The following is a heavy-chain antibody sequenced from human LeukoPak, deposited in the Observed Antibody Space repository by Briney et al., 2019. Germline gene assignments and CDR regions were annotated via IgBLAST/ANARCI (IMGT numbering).Heavy chain of an antibody. CDR2: IYYSGST. J-gene: IGHJ4*02. D-gene: IGHD3-16*02. CDR1: GGSFSGYY. Sequence: SETLSLTCAVYGGSFSGYYWSWIRQPPGKGLEWIGSIYYSGSTYYNPSLKSRATISVDTSKNQFSLKLSSVTAADTAVYYCARRYYDYVWGSYRTIEYWGQGTLVTVSS. V-gene: IGHV4-34*01. CDR3: ARRYYDYVWGSYRTIEY.